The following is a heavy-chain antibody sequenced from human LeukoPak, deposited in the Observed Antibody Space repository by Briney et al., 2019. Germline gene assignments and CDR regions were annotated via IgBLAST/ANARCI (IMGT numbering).Heavy chain of an antibody. CDR2: INPNSGGT. CDR1: GYTFTDYY. Sequence: ASVTVSCKASGYTFTDYYMHWVRQAPGQGLEWMGWINPNSGGTNYAQKFQGRVTMTTDTSTSTAYMELRSLRSDDTAVYYCARDGRYYDSSGSDYWGQGTLVTVSS. CDR3: ARDGRYYDSSGSDY. D-gene: IGHD3-22*01. J-gene: IGHJ4*02. V-gene: IGHV1-2*02.